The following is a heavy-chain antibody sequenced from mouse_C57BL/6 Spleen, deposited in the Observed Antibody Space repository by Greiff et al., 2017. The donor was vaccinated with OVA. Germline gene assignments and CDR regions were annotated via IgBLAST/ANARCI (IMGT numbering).Heavy chain of an antibody. D-gene: IGHD2-4*01. CDR3: AREGLRRGYFDY. J-gene: IGHJ2*01. Sequence: ESGPGLVKPSQSLSLTCSVPGYSITSGYYWNWIRQFPGNKLEWMGYISYDGSNNYNPSLKNRISITRDTSKNQFFLKLNSVTTEDTATYYCAREGLRRGYFDYWGQGTTLTVSS. CDR2: ISYDGSN. V-gene: IGHV3-6*01. CDR1: GYSITSGYY.